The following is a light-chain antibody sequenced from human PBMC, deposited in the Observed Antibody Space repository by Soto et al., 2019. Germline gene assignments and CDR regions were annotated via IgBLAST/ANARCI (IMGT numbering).Light chain of an antibody. V-gene: IGLV1-40*01. CDR3: QSYDSSLRGRV. CDR1: SSNIGAGYD. Sequence: QSVLTQPPSVSGAPGQRVTISCTGSSSNIGAGYDVHWYQQLPGTDPKLLIYGNSNRPSGVPDRFSGSKSGTSASLAITGLQAEDEADYYCQSYDSSLRGRVFGGGTKLTVL. J-gene: IGLJ3*02. CDR2: GNS.